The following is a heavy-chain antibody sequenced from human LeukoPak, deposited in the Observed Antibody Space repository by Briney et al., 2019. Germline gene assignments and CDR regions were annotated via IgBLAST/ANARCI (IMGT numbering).Heavy chain of an antibody. CDR3: ARLALTFGGVIVTYNWFDP. CDR1: GGSISSGGYY. V-gene: IGHV4-31*03. D-gene: IGHD3-16*02. Sequence: SETLSLTCTVSGGSISSGGYYWSWIRQHPGKGLEWIGYIYYSGSTYYNPSLKSRVTISVDTSKNQFFLKLSSVTAADTAVYYCARLALTFGGVIVTYNWFDPWGQGTLVTVSS. CDR2: IYYSGST. J-gene: IGHJ5*02.